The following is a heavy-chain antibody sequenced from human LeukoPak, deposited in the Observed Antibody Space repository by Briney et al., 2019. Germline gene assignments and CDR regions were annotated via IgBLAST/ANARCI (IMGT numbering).Heavy chain of an antibody. J-gene: IGHJ6*03. D-gene: IGHD3-22*01. CDR1: GYTFTSYD. CDR2: MNPNSGNT. Sequence: ASVKVSCEASGYTFTSYDINWVRQATGQGLEWMGWMNPNSGNTGYAQKFQGRVTITRNTSISTAYMELSSLRSEDTAVYYCARAGPITMIVGYYYMDVWGKGTTVTVSS. CDR3: ARAGPITMIVGYYYMDV. V-gene: IGHV1-8*03.